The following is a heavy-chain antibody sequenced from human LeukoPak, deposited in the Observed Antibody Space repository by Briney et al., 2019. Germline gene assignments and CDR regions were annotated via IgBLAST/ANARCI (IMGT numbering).Heavy chain of an antibody. CDR3: AKGGYSTPFDP. J-gene: IGHJ5*02. CDR1: GLPFTRYA. V-gene: IGHV3-23*01. CDR2: IRGSDRET. Sequence: GGSLRLSCAASGLPFTRYAMSWVRHAPGKGLEWVSTIRGSDRETYYADSVKGRFTVSRDNSKNTLYLQMNSLRAEDTALYYCAKGGYSTPFDPWGQGTLVTVSS. D-gene: IGHD1-26*01.